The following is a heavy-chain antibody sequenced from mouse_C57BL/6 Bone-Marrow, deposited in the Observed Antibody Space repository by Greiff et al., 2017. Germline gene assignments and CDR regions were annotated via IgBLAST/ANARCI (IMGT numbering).Heavy chain of an antibody. CDR2: ISSGSSTI. V-gene: IGHV5-17*01. Sequence: EVQVVESGGGLVKPGGSLKLSCAASGFTFSDYGMHWVRQAPEKGLEWVAYISSGSSTIYYADTVKGRFTISRDNAKNTLFLQMTSLRSEDTAMYYCARPTTVVESWYYFDYWGQGTTLTVSS. CDR3: ARPTTVVESWYYFDY. J-gene: IGHJ2*01. CDR1: GFTFSDYG. D-gene: IGHD1-1*01.